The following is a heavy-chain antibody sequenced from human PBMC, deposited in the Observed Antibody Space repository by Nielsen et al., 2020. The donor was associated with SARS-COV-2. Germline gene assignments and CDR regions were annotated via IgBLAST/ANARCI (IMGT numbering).Heavy chain of an antibody. D-gene: IGHD6-19*01. Sequence: ASVKVSCKASGYTFTNYVMHWVRQAPGQRLEWMGWINAGNANTKYSQKFQGRVTITRDTSASTAYMELSSLRSEDTAVYYCARGLVAGTPLDYWGQGTLVTVSS. CDR2: INAGNANT. CDR1: GYTFTNYV. V-gene: IGHV1-3*01. J-gene: IGHJ4*02. CDR3: ARGLVAGTPLDY.